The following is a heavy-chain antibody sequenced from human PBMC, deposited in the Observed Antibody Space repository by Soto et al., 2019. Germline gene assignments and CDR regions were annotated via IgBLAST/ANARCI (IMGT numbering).Heavy chain of an antibody. D-gene: IGHD3-22*01. Sequence: SETLSLTCSVSGGSISSGGYYWSWIRRHPGKGLEWIGYIYYSGTTYYNPSLESRVTISLDTSKSQFSLNLSSVTAADTAVYYCTTDHDSSGYYFGYWGQGTLVTVSS. J-gene: IGHJ4*02. V-gene: IGHV4-31*03. CDR3: TTDHDSSGYYFGY. CDR1: GGSISSGGYY. CDR2: IYYSGTT.